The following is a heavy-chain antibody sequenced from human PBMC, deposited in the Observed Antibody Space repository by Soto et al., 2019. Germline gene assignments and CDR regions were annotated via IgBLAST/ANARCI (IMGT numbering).Heavy chain of an antibody. V-gene: IGHV1-46*03. D-gene: IGHD6-13*01. CDR3: ARDHVGAAGYSAF. Sequence: QVQLVQSGAEVKKPGASVKVSCKASGYTFTTYYIHWVRQAPGQGLEWMGVINPSGGGTSYAQKFKDRVSMTRDASTTTVYMEVRSLTYEDTALYYCARDHVGAAGYSAFWGQGTLVTVSS. J-gene: IGHJ4*02. CDR1: GYTFTTYY. CDR2: INPSGGGT.